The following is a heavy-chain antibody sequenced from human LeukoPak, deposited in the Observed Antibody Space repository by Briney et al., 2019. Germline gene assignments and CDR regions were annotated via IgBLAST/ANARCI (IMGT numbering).Heavy chain of an antibody. V-gene: IGHV4-59*01. Sequence: PSETLSLTCTVSGDSIRNFYWNWVRQPPGKGLEWIGYIYHSGNANFNPSLKSRLTMSIDTSKNQFSLRLTSVTAADTAVYYCARGNYGSGSYYVVDFDSWGQGTLVTVSS. D-gene: IGHD3-10*01. J-gene: IGHJ4*02. CDR1: GDSIRNFY. CDR2: IYHSGNA. CDR3: ARGNYGSGSYYVVDFDS.